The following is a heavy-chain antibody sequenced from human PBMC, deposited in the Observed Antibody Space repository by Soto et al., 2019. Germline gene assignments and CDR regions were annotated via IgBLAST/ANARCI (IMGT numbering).Heavy chain of an antibody. CDR1: GGSISSGDYY. CDR3: AREGGLAYCGGDCLYNWFDP. D-gene: IGHD2-21*02. V-gene: IGHV4-31*03. CDR2: RSYSGST. Sequence: QVQLQESGPGLVKPSQTLSLTCTVSGGSISSGDYYWSWVRQHPGKGLEWIGYRSYSGSTYYNPSLKSRVTRVVDTSRNQFSLRLSSVTAADTAVYYCAREGGLAYCGGDCLYNWFDPWGQGTLVTVSS. J-gene: IGHJ5*02.